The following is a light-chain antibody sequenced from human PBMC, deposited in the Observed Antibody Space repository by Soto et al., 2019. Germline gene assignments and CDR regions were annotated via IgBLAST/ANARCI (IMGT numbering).Light chain of an antibody. CDR3: QQSYSTPAR. V-gene: IGKV1-39*01. Sequence: DIQMTQSPSSLSASVGDRVTITCRASQSISSYLNWYQQKPGKASKLLIYAASSLQSGVPSRFSGSGSGTDFTLTISSLQPEDFATYYCQQSYSTPARFGGGTKVEIK. CDR2: AAS. CDR1: QSISSY. J-gene: IGKJ4*02.